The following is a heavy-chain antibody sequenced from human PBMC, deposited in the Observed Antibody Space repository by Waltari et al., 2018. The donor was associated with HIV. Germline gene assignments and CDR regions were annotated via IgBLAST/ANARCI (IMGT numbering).Heavy chain of an antibody. CDR3: ARTKYCTNGVCRLNHDFDY. Sequence: QVQLVQSGAEVKKPGSSVKVSCKASGGTFSSYAISWVRQAPGQGLEWMGGIIPIFGTANYAQKFQGRVTITADESTSTAYMELSSLRSEDTAVYYCARTKYCTNGVCRLNHDFDYWGQGTLVTVSS. CDR1: GGTFSSYA. D-gene: IGHD2-8*01. CDR2: IIPIFGTA. J-gene: IGHJ4*02. V-gene: IGHV1-69*13.